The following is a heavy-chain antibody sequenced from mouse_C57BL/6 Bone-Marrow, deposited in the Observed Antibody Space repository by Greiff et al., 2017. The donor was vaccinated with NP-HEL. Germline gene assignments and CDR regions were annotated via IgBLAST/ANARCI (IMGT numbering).Heavy chain of an antibody. J-gene: IGHJ2*01. D-gene: IGHD4-1*01. V-gene: IGHV1-82*01. CDR1: GYAFSSSW. Sequence: QVQLQQSGPELVKPGASVKISCKASGYAFSSSWMNWVKQRPGKGLEWIGRIYPGDGDTNYNGKFKGKATLTADKSSSTAYMHLSSLTSEDSAVYFCAGGTPDYWGQGTTLTVSS. CDR3: AGGTPDY. CDR2: IYPGDGDT.